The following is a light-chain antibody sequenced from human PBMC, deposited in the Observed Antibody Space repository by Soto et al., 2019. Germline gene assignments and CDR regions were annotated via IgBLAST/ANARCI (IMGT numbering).Light chain of an antibody. J-gene: IGKJ5*01. V-gene: IGKV1-39*01. Sequence: DIQMTQSPSSLSASVGDRVTITCRASQSISTYLNWYQQKPGQAPKLLIYVASHLQSGVPSRLSGSGSGTDFTLTISGLQPEDFATYYCQQSYDTPAITFGQGTRLEIK. CDR2: VAS. CDR1: QSISTY. CDR3: QQSYDTPAIT.